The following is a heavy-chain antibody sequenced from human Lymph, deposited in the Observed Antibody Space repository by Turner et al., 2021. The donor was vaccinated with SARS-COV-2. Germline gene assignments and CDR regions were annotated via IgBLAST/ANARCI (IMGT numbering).Heavy chain of an antibody. V-gene: IGHV3-30-3*01. D-gene: IGHD3-10*01. Sequence: VPLVESGGGVVQPGRSLRLSCAASGFTFNNYPMHWVRQAPGKGREWVAVISYDGSNKYYADSVKGRFTISRDNSKNTLYLQMNSLRAEDTAVYYCARDSSGSGTLDYWGQGTLVTVSS. CDR1: GFTFNNYP. CDR3: ARDSSGSGTLDY. CDR2: ISYDGSNK. J-gene: IGHJ4*02.